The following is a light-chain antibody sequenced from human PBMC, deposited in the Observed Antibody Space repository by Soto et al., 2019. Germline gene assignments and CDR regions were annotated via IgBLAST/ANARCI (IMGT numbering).Light chain of an antibody. J-gene: IGKJ5*01. V-gene: IGKV3-15*01. CDR1: QSVSSN. CDR3: QQYSNWTRIT. Sequence: EIVMTQSPATLSVSPGERATLSCRASQSVSSNLAWYQQKPGQAPRLLIYGASTRATGIPARFSGSGSGTEFTLTISSLQSEDFAVYYWQQYSNWTRITFGQGTRLEIK. CDR2: GAS.